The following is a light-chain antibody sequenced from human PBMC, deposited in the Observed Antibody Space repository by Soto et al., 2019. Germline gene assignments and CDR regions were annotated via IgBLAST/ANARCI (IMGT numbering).Light chain of an antibody. CDR1: GGDVGSYDL. CDR3: CSYAGRGAWV. J-gene: IGLJ3*02. V-gene: IGLV2-23*02. Sequence: QSALTQPAFVSGSPGQSITISCTGSGGDVGSYDLVSWYQQMVGKAPKLLIFEVSRRPSGVSDRFSGSKSGNTASLTISGLHAEDEADVYWCSYAGRGAWVFGGGTKLTVL. CDR2: EVS.